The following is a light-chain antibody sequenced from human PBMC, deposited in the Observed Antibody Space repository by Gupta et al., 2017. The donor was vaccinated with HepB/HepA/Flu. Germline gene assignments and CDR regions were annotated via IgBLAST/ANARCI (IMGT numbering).Light chain of an antibody. CDR1: RSISTS. J-gene: IGKJ4*01. CDR2: AAS. V-gene: IGKV1-39*01. Sequence: DVQMTQSPSSLYASVGDRVTITCRASRSISTSLNWYQQKPGKAPKLLISAASTWQSGVPSRFSGSGSGTDFPLSITSRQPEDFASYYCQQTDSYPPITFGGGT. CDR3: QQTDSYPPIT.